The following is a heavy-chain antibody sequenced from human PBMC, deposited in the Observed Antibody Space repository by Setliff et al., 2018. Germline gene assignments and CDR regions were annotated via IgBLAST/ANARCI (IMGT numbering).Heavy chain of an antibody. CDR3: ARSPPNRGVGQGHYMDV. Sequence: AASVKVSCKPSGYTFNTFGISWVRRAPGQGLDWMGWISPSNGDTKSTQKFQGRVTMTIDTSTSTAYVEVRSLTSDDTAVYYCARSPPNRGVGQGHYMDVWGIGITVTVSS. V-gene: IGHV1-18*01. CDR1: GYTFNTFG. D-gene: IGHD3-3*01. J-gene: IGHJ6*03. CDR2: ISPSNGDT.